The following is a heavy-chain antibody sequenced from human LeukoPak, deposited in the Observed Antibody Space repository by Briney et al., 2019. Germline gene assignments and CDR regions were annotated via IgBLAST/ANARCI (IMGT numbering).Heavy chain of an antibody. CDR1: GFTFTNYG. V-gene: IGHV3-30*03. D-gene: IGHD3-9*01. CDR3: AGSYYDIVTGLGEFDP. Sequence: GGSLRLSCAASGFTFTNYGMHWVRQAPGKGLEWVTIVSYDGSSKYYADSVKGRSTISRDNSKNTLYLQMNSLRAEDTAVYYCAGSYYDIVTGLGEFDPWGQGTLVTVSS. J-gene: IGHJ5*02. CDR2: VSYDGSSK.